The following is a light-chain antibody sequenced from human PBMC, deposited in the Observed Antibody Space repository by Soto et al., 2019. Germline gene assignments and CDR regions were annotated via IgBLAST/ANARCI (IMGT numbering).Light chain of an antibody. Sequence: QPVLTQSPSASASLGASVKLTCTLSSGHSSYAIAWHQQQPEKGPRYLMKLNSDGSHSKGDGIPDRFSGSSSGAERYLIISSLQSEDEADYYCQTWGTGIGWVFGGGTKVTVL. V-gene: IGLV4-69*01. CDR2: LNSDGSH. CDR3: QTWGTGIGWV. J-gene: IGLJ3*02. CDR1: SGHSSYA.